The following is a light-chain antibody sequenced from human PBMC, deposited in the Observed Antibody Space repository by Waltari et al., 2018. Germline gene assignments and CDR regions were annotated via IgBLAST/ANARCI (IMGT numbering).Light chain of an antibody. V-gene: IGLV2-14*01. J-gene: IGLJ1*01. CDR1: DSDVGAYDF. Sequence: QSALTQPASVSGSPGQSITISCSGTDSDVGAYDFVSWYQQHPGKAPHLIIYEVSNRPSGFSNRFSASKSGNTASLPISGLQAEDEADYYCSSYTTSSAPGVFGTGTRVTVL. CDR2: EVS. CDR3: SSYTTSSAPGV.